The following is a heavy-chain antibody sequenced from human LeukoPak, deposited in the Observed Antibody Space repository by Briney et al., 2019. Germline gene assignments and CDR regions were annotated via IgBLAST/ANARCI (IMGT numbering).Heavy chain of an antibody. J-gene: IGHJ4*02. CDR2: INPSGGIT. CDR1: GYTFTSYY. D-gene: IGHD5-18*01. Sequence: ASVKVSCKASGYTFTSYYIHWVRQAPGQGLEWMGIINPSGGITTYAQKFQRRVTMTRDKSTSTVYMELRRLTSEDTAVYYCACGYGYGALGYWGQGTLVTVSS. V-gene: IGHV1-46*01. CDR3: ACGYGYGALGY.